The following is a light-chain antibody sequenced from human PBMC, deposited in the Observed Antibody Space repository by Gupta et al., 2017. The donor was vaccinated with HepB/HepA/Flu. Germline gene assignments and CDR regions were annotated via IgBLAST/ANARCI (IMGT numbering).Light chain of an antibody. CDR3: LLSYSGPSWV. CDR2: DTT. CDR1: TGAVTSDHY. J-gene: IGLJ3*02. Sequence: QAVVTQEPSLTVSPGGTVTLTCGSSTGAVTSDHYPYWFQQKPGQAPRTLIYDTTNKNSWTPARFSGSLLGGKAALTLSGAQPEDEAEYYCLLSYSGPSWVFGGGTKLTVL. V-gene: IGLV7-46*01.